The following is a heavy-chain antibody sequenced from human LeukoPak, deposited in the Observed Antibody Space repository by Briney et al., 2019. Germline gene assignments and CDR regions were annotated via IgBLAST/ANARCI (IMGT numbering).Heavy chain of an antibody. Sequence: PGGSLRLSCAASGFTFSSYGMHWVRQAPGKGLEWVAVIWYDGSNKYYADSVKGRFTISRDNSKNTLYLQMNSLRAEDTAVYYCARDSYYYDSSGYYGAFDIWGQGTMVTVSS. CDR2: IWYDGSNK. CDR3: ARDSYYYDSSGYYGAFDI. J-gene: IGHJ3*02. V-gene: IGHV3-33*01. D-gene: IGHD3-22*01. CDR1: GFTFSSYG.